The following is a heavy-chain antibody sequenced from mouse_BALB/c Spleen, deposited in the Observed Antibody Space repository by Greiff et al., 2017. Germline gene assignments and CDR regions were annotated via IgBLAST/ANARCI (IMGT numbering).Heavy chain of an antibody. Sequence: QLQQSGPGLVQPSQSLSITCPVSGFSLTSYGVHWVRQSPGKGLEWLGVIWSGGSTDYNAAFISRLSISKDNSKSQVFFKMNSLQADDTAIYYCANLAYWGQGTLVTVSA. CDR2: IWSGGST. CDR1: GFSLTSYG. CDR3: ANLAY. J-gene: IGHJ3*01. V-gene: IGHV2-4-1*01.